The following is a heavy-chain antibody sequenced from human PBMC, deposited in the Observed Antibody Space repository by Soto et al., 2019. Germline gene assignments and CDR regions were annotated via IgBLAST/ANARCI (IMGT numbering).Heavy chain of an antibody. D-gene: IGHD5-12*01. CDR1: GGSIKTFY. Sequence: PSETLSLTCTVSGGSIKTFYCSWVRQPVGKGLEWIGRILSSGSTSFNPSLESRVAMSVDTSKNHFSLNLSSVTAADMAVYYCAREGSYSAYNFAHGIQLWSFDFWGQGALVTVSS. J-gene: IGHJ4*02. V-gene: IGHV4-4*07. CDR2: ILSSGST. CDR3: AREGSYSAYNFAHGIQLWSFDF.